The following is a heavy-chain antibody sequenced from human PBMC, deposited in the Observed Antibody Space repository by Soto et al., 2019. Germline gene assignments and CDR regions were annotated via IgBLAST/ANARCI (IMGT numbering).Heavy chain of an antibody. J-gene: IGHJ4*02. D-gene: IGHD2-15*01. CDR3: AKGVGYSHIDY. V-gene: IGHV3-23*01. CDR2: ISGSGGST. Sequence: EVQLLESGGGLVQPGGSLRLSCAASGFTFSSYAMSWVRQAPGKGLEWVSAISGSGGSTYYADSVKGRFTITRDTSKNTLYGQMNSRRAEDTAEYGGAKGVGYSHIDYWGQGTLVAVSS. CDR1: GFTFSSYA.